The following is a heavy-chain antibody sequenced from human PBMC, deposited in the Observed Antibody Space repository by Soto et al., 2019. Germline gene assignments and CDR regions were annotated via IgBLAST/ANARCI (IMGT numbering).Heavy chain of an antibody. J-gene: IGHJ5*02. CDR3: VRDGTKTLRDWFDP. CDR2: IYATGTT. V-gene: IGHV4-4*07. Sequence: SETLSLTCTVSGASISGFYWSWIRKSAGKGLEWIGRIYATGTTDHNPSLKSRVMMSVDTSKKQFSLKLRSVTAADTAVYYCVRDGTKTLRDWFDPWGQGISVTVSS. D-gene: IGHD1-1*01. CDR1: GASISGFY.